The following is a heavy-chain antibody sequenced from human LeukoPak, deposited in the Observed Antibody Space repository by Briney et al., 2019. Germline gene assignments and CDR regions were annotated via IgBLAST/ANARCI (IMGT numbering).Heavy chain of an antibody. V-gene: IGHV4-34*01. CDR2: INHSGST. Sequence: SETLSLTCAVYGGSFSGYYWSWIRQPPGKGLEWIGEINHSGSTNYNPSLKSRVTISVDTSKNQFSLKLSSVTAADTAVYYCARLLDCSSTSCYFLNWFDPWGQGTLVTVSS. J-gene: IGHJ5*02. CDR3: ARLLDCSSTSCYFLNWFDP. CDR1: GGSFSGYY. D-gene: IGHD2-2*01.